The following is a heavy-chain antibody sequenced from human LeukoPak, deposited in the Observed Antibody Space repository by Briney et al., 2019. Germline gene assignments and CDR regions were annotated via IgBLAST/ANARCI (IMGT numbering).Heavy chain of an antibody. Sequence: GGSLRLSCAASGFTFSSYSMNWVRQAPGKGLEWVSAISGSGGSTYYADSVKGRFTISRDNSKNTLYLQMNSLRAEDTAVYYCAKERRDYGDYGDLYYYGMDVWGQGTTVTVSS. CDR2: ISGSGGST. J-gene: IGHJ6*02. CDR1: GFTFSSYS. D-gene: IGHD4-17*01. V-gene: IGHV3-23*01. CDR3: AKERRDYGDYGDLYYYGMDV.